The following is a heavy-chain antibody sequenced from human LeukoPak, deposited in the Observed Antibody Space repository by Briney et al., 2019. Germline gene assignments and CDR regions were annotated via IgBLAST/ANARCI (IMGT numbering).Heavy chain of an antibody. CDR1: GYTFTGYY. CDR3: ARVWDYYDSSGYSDAFDI. Sequence: ASVKVSCKASGYTFTGYYMHWVRQAPGQGLEWMGWINPNSGGTNYAQKFQGRVTITADKSTSTAYMELSSLRSEDTAVYYCARVWDYYDSSGYSDAFDIWGQGTMVTVSS. D-gene: IGHD3-22*01. CDR2: INPNSGGT. V-gene: IGHV1-2*02. J-gene: IGHJ3*02.